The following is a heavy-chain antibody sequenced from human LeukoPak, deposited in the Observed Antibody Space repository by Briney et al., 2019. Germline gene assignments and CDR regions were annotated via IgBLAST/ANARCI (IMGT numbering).Heavy chain of an antibody. Sequence: GRSLRLSCTASGFNFGDYSLSWFRQAPGVGLEWVAFIRREGYGGTTEYAASVKGRFTISRDDSKSIAYLQMNSLKTEDTGVYYCTRDHDFWRGPLDVWGKGTTVTVSS. J-gene: IGHJ6*04. CDR1: GFNFGDYS. CDR3: TRDHDFWRGPLDV. CDR2: IRREGYGGTT. V-gene: IGHV3-49*03. D-gene: IGHD3-3*01.